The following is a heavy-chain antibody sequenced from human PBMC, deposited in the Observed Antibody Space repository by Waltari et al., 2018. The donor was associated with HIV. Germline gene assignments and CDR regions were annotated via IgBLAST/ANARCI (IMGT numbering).Heavy chain of an antibody. CDR3: ARADVTTFDY. Sequence: EVHLVESGGDLVQPGGSLRLSCAASGFSFRSFGMIWVRQAPGKGLEWSSYISGSSSTMYYADSVKGRFTISRDNAKNSVYLQMDSLRDEDTAVYYCARADVTTFDYWGQGARVTVSS. CDR2: ISGSSSTM. J-gene: IGHJ4*02. CDR1: GFSFRSFG. V-gene: IGHV3-48*02. D-gene: IGHD4-17*01.